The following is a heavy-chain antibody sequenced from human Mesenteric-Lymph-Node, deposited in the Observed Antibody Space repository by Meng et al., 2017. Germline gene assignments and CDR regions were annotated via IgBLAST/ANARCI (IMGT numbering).Heavy chain of an antibody. D-gene: IGHD2-2*01. V-gene: IGHV4-61*01. J-gene: IGHJ3*01. Sequence: SETLSLTCTVSGGSISSSNYYWSWIRQPPGKGLEWIGYIYYSGSTNYNPSLKSRVTISVDTSKNQFSLKLSSVTAADTAVYYCARGCSSTSCYLDAFDVWGQGTMVTVSS. CDR3: ARGCSSTSCYLDAFDV. CDR1: GGSISSSNYY. CDR2: IYYSGST.